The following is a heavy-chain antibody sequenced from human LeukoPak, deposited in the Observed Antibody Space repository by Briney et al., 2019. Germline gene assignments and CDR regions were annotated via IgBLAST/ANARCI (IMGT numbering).Heavy chain of an antibody. Sequence: SETLSLTCTVSGGSISSYYWSWVRQPPGKGLEWIGYIYYSGGTNYNPSLKSRVTISVDTSKNQFSLKLSSVTAADTAVYYCARSRQWHYYYMDVWGKGTTVTVSS. CDR1: GGSISSYY. D-gene: IGHD6-19*01. CDR2: IYYSGGT. CDR3: ARSRQWHYYYMDV. J-gene: IGHJ6*03. V-gene: IGHV4-59*01.